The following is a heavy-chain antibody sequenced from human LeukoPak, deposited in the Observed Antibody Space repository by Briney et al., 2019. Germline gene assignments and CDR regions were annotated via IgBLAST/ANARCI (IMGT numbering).Heavy chain of an antibody. J-gene: IGHJ4*02. V-gene: IGHV4-38-2*02. Sequence: SETLSLTCTVSGYPISSGYYWGWIRQPPGKGLEWIGSIYHSGSTYYNPSLKSRVTISVDTSKNQFSLKLSSVTAADTAVYYCARGWGYPFDYWGQGTLVTVSS. CDR3: ARGWGYPFDY. D-gene: IGHD3-16*01. CDR2: IYHSGST. CDR1: GYPISSGYY.